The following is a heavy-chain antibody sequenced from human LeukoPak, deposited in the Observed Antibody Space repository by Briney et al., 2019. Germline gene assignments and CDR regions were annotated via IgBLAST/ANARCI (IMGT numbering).Heavy chain of an antibody. CDR3: ARDPSSYYDSSEPFDY. CDR2: INAGNGNT. J-gene: IGHJ4*02. V-gene: IGHV1-3*01. D-gene: IGHD3-22*01. CDR1: GYTFTSYA. Sequence: ASVKVSCKASGYTFTSYAMHWVRQAPGQRLEWMGWINAGNGNTKYSQKFQGRVTITRDTSASTAYMELSSLRSEDTAVYYCARDPSSYYDSSEPFDYWGQGTLVTVSS.